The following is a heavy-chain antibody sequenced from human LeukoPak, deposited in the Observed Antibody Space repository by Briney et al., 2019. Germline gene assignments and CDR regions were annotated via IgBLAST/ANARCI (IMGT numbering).Heavy chain of an antibody. V-gene: IGHV4-34*01. Sequence: PGGSLRLSCAASGFTFSNYGMSWVRQAPGKGLEWIGEINHSGSTNYNPSLKSRVTISVDTSKNQFSLKLSSVTAADTAVYYCARERTQYYYDSTFHRRLKNWYFDLWGRGTLVTVSS. CDR3: ARERTQYYYDSTFHRRLKNWYFDL. J-gene: IGHJ2*01. CDR1: GFTFSNYG. CDR2: INHSGST. D-gene: IGHD3-22*01.